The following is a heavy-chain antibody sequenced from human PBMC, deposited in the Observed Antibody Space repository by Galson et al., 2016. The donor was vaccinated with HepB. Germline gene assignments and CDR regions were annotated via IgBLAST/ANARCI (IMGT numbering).Heavy chain of an antibody. D-gene: IGHD3-10*01. Sequence: SLRLSCAASGFTFSDYAMSWVRQAPGKGLEWVSTISGSGGSTYYADSVKGRFTISRDNSKNTLYLEMDSLRAEDMAVYYCAKDRGVTVLIAVRRFDYWGQGTLVTVSS. CDR2: ISGSGGST. V-gene: IGHV3-23*01. CDR1: GFTFSDYA. CDR3: AKDRGVTVLIAVRRFDY. J-gene: IGHJ4*02.